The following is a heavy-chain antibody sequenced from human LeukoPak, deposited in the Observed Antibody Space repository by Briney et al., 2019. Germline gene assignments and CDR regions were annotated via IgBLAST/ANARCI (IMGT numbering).Heavy chain of an antibody. CDR3: ARDVYYYDSSGHDF. Sequence: PGGSLRLSCAASGFTFSNYWMNWVRQAPGKGLEWVANIKRDGSEKYYVDSVRGRFTSSRDNVKNSLYLQLSSLKAEDTGIYYCARDVYYYDSSGHDFWGQGTLVTVSS. V-gene: IGHV3-7*01. D-gene: IGHD3-22*01. CDR2: IKRDGSEK. J-gene: IGHJ4*02. CDR1: GFTFSNYW.